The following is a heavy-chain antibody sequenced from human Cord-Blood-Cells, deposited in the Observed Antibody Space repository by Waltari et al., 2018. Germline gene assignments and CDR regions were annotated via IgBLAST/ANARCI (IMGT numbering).Heavy chain of an antibody. CDR1: GFTFSSYW. CDR3: ARGDSNYGYYFDY. Sequence: EVQLVESGGGLVQPGGSLRLSCAASGFTFSSYWMHWVRQAPGKGLVWVSRINSEGSSTSYAGSVKGRFTISRDNAKNTLYLQMNRLRAEDTAVYYCARGDSNYGYYFDYWGQGTLVTVSS. D-gene: IGHD4-4*01. CDR2: INSEGSST. V-gene: IGHV3-74*01. J-gene: IGHJ4*02.